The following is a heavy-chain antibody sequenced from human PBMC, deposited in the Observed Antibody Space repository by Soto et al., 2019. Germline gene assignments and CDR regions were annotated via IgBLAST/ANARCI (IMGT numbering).Heavy chain of an antibody. J-gene: IGHJ6*02. CDR2: IYYSGNT. CDR1: GGSIVTGSYY. Sequence: SETLSLTCTVSGGSIVTGSYYWGWVRQPPGKGLEWLGHIYYSGNTYYPPSLKSRVTISVDTSKNQFSLRLSSVTAADTAVYYCARLPQEYNYYGMDVWGQGTTVTVSS. V-gene: IGHV4-39*01. D-gene: IGHD1-1*01. CDR3: ARLPQEYNYYGMDV.